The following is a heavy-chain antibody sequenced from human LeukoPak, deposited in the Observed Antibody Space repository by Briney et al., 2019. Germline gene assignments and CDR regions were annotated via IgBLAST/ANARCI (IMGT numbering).Heavy chain of an antibody. J-gene: IGHJ4*02. CDR1: GGSISTYY. CDR2: IYYSGST. Sequence: PSETLSLTCTVSGGSISTYYWSWIRQPPRKGLEWIVYIYYSGSTNYNPALKSRVTISLDTPKNQFSLKLNSVTAADTAVYYCARRVTGRGTYYFDYWGQGTLVTVSS. D-gene: IGHD3-16*01. CDR3: ARRVTGRGTYYFDY. V-gene: IGHV4-59*08.